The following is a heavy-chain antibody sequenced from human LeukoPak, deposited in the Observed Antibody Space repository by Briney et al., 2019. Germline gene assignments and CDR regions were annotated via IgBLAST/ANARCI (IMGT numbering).Heavy chain of an antibody. CDR1: GFTFSSYG. Sequence: GGSLRLSCAASGFTFSSYGMHWVRQAPGKGLEWVAFTRYDGGNKYYADSVKGRFTISRDNSKNTLYLQMNSLRAEDTAVYYCAKLDCGGGSCYFYYYYGMDVWGQGTTVTVSS. CDR2: TRYDGGNK. J-gene: IGHJ6*02. V-gene: IGHV3-30*02. CDR3: AKLDCGGGSCYFYYYYGMDV. D-gene: IGHD2-15*01.